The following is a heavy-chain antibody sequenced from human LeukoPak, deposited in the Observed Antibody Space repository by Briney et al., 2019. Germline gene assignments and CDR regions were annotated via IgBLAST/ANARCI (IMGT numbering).Heavy chain of an antibody. CDR2: IIPIFGTA. CDR1: GYIFSNFG. CDR3: ASSPRGPYDFWSGDAFDI. J-gene: IGHJ3*02. Sequence: SVKVSCKASGYIFSNFGMHWVRQAPGQGLEWMGGIIPIFGTANYAQKFQGRVTITADESTSTAYMELSSLRSEDTAVYYCASSPRGPYDFWSGDAFDIWGQGTMVTVSS. D-gene: IGHD3-3*01. V-gene: IGHV1-69*13.